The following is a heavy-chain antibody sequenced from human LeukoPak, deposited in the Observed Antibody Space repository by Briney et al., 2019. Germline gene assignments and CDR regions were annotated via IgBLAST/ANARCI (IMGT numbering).Heavy chain of an antibody. CDR1: GFTFSTSG. D-gene: IGHD4-17*01. V-gene: IGHV3-48*04. Sequence: PGGSLRLSCAASGFTFSTSGLGWVRQAPGKGLEWLSYITSSTKTLYMDSVQGRFTISRDNAKNSLSLQMNSLRAEDTAVYYCAGEGDYKTPDGFDIWGQGTMVTVSS. CDR2: ITSSTKTL. CDR3: AGEGDYKTPDGFDI. J-gene: IGHJ3*02.